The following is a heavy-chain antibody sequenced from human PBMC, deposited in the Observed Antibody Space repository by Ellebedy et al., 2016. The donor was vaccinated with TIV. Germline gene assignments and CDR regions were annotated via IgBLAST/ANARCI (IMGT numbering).Heavy chain of an antibody. V-gene: IGHV3-23*01. D-gene: IGHD2-8*02. CDR1: GFSFSSYA. Sequence: GESLKISCAASGFSFSSYAMGWVRQAPGKGLEWVSSIRDSGDSTYYAESVKGRFTISRVNSKNTLYLQINSLRAEDTAVYYCAAVQYWEAVFDMWGQGTMVTVSS. CDR2: IRDSGDST. J-gene: IGHJ3*02. CDR3: AAVQYWEAVFDM.